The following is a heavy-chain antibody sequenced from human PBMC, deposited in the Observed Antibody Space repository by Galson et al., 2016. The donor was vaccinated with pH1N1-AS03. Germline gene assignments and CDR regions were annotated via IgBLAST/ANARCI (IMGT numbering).Heavy chain of an antibody. CDR1: GFTINKYG. V-gene: IGHV3-33*01. CDR3: VRDDESSGYYPAS. J-gene: IGHJ5*02. D-gene: IGHD3-22*01. CDR2: IWNDGGTT. Sequence: SLRLSCAASGFTINKYGMHWVRQAPGKGLEWVAIIWNDGGTTHYADSVKGRFTISRDNSKNTLYLQINILSAEDTAVYYCVRDDESSGYYPASWGRGTLVTAPS.